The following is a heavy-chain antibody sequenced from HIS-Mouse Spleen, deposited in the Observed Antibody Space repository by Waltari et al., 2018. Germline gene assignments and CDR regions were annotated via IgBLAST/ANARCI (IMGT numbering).Heavy chain of an antibody. CDR3: ARDPHLSYYFDY. CDR2: IYYSGST. CDR1: GGSISSSSYY. J-gene: IGHJ4*02. Sequence: QLQLQESGPGLVKPSETLSLTCTVSGGSISSSSYYWGWIRQPPGKGLEWIGSIYYSGSTSSHPSLKSRVTISVDTSKNQFSLKLSSVTAADTAVYYCARDPHLSYYFDYWGQGTLVTVSS. V-gene: IGHV4-39*07.